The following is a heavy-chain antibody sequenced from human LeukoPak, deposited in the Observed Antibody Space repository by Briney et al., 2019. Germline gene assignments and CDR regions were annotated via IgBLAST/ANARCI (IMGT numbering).Heavy chain of an antibody. CDR2: MNPNSGNT. J-gene: IGHJ4*02. Sequence: ASVKVSCKASGYTFTSYDINWVRQATGQGLEWMGWMNPNSGNTGYAQKFQGRVTMTRNTSISTAYMELSSLRSEDTAVYYCARGLGDSSGYYPPEDYWGQGTLVTVSS. CDR3: ARGLGDSSGYYPPEDY. D-gene: IGHD3-22*01. CDR1: GYTFTSYD. V-gene: IGHV1-8*01.